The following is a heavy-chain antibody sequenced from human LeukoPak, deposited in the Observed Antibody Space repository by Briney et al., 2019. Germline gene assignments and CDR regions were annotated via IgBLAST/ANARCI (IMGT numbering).Heavy chain of an antibody. Sequence: GASVKVSCKASGYTFTSYDINWVRQATGQGLEWMGWMNPNSGNTGYAQKFQGRVTITTDESTSTAYMELSSLRSEDTAVYYCARGWVEYCYDSSGSIDYFDYWGQGTLVTVSS. CDR2: MNPNSGNT. D-gene: IGHD3-22*01. CDR1: GYTFTSYD. CDR3: ARGWVEYCYDSSGSIDYFDY. J-gene: IGHJ4*02. V-gene: IGHV1-8*01.